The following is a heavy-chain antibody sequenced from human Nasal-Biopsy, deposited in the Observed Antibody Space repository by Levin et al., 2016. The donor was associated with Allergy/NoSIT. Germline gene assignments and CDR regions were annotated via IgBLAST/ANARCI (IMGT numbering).Heavy chain of an antibody. J-gene: IGHJ4*02. CDR2: ITNTNDQI. D-gene: IGHD6-19*01. CDR3: ARGGYASGWFVETLDH. V-gene: IGHV3-21*01. CDR1: GFIFGDYI. Sequence: GESLKISCAASGFIFGDYIMSWVRQAPGKGLEWVASITNTNDQIYYGDSVKGRFTISRGNAKNSLYLQMNSLRVEDTAVYYCARGGYASGWFVETLDHWGQGTLVTVFS.